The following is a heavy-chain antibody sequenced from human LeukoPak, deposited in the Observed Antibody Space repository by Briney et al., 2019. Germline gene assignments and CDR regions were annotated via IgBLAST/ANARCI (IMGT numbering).Heavy chain of an antibody. CDR1: GFTFSSYA. D-gene: IGHD2-15*01. Sequence: PGGSLRLSCAASGFTFSSYAMSWVRQAPGKGLEWVSVIYSGGNTYYADSVKGRFTISRDNSKNTLYLQMNSLRAEDTAVYYCARERGSYFDYWGQGTLVTVSS. CDR3: ARERGSYFDY. CDR2: IYSGGNT. V-gene: IGHV3-66*01. J-gene: IGHJ4*02.